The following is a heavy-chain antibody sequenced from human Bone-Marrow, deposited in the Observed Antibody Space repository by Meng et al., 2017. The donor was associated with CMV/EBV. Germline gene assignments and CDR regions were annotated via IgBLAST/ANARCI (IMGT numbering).Heavy chain of an antibody. D-gene: IGHD1-26*01. J-gene: IGHJ4*02. Sequence: GESLKISCTASGFRFDYYALHWVRQAPGKGLEWVAVISYDGSSTYYAETVKGRFTISRVNSKNTVYLKMNSLRPEDTAVYYCARDAEPYSGDWHYFDYWGQGTLVTVSS. CDR3: ARDAEPYSGDWHYFDY. V-gene: IGHV3-30*04. CDR1: GFRFDYYA. CDR2: ISYDGSST.